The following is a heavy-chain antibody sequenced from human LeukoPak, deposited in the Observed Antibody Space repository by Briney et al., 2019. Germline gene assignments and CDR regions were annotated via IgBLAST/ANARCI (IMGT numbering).Heavy chain of an antibody. V-gene: IGHV1-18*01. J-gene: IGHJ4*02. D-gene: IGHD3-22*01. Sequence: ASVKVSCTASGGTFHSYTINWVRQAPGQGLEWMGWISAYNGNTDFAQKLQGRVTMTTDTSTSTAYMELRSLRSDDTAVYYCARDPLPTYYYDTSGSSYYSDYWGQGTLVTVSS. CDR1: GGTFHSYT. CDR3: ARDPLPTYYYDTSGSSYYSDY. CDR2: ISAYNGNT.